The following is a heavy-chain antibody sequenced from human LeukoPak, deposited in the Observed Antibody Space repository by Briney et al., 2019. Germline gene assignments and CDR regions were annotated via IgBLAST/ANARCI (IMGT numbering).Heavy chain of an antibody. Sequence: PGGSLRLSCAASGFTFSTYAMGWVRQAPGMGLEWVSAISGSGDTTYYADSVKGRFTISRYNSRDTLFLQMNSLRVEDTAVYYCVKDPGSGWYVLYWGQGTLVTVSS. D-gene: IGHD6-19*01. CDR3: VKDPGSGWYVLY. CDR2: ISGSGDTT. V-gene: IGHV3-23*01. CDR1: GFTFSTYA. J-gene: IGHJ4*02.